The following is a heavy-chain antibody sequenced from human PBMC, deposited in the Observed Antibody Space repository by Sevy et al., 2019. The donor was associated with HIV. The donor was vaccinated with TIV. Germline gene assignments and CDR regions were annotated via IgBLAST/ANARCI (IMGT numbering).Heavy chain of an antibody. V-gene: IGHV4-59*01. CDR1: GGSISAYY. Sequence: SETLSLTCTLSGGSISAYYWSWIRQPPGKPLEYIGYIYYTGSTNYNPSLKSRVTISVDTSKNQFSLKLKSVTASDTAVYFCARAPPVRSGDDSLNWFDPWGQGTLVTVSS. CDR2: IYYTGST. J-gene: IGHJ5*02. CDR3: ARAPPVRSGDDSLNWFDP. D-gene: IGHD5-12*01.